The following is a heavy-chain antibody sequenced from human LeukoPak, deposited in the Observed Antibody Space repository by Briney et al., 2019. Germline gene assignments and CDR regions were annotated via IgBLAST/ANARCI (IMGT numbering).Heavy chain of an antibody. CDR3: ARIYSSSWYDYYYYYYYMDV. J-gene: IGHJ6*03. V-gene: IGHV3-21*04. D-gene: IGHD6-13*01. Sequence: GGSLRLSCAASGFTFNSYSMNWVRQAPGKGLEWVSSISGSNSYIYYADSMKGRFTISRDNAKNSLYLQMNSLRAEDTAVYYCARIYSSSWYDYYYYYYYMDVWGKGTTVTISS. CDR1: GFTFNSYS. CDR2: ISGSNSYI.